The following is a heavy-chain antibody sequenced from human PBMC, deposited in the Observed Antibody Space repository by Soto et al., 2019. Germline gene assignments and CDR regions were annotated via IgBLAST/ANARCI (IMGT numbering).Heavy chain of an antibody. Sequence: PGGSLRLSCTASGFTFSSYEMTWVRQAPGKGLEWISYITSGGTTYYADSAKGRFTISRDNAKNSLYLHLNSLTAEDTAIYYWPSVLSPPCPPFDYGGQEPLVPFPS. V-gene: IGHV3-48*03. CDR3: PSVLSPPCPPFDY. J-gene: IGHJ4*02. CDR1: GFTFSSYE. CDR2: ITSGGTT.